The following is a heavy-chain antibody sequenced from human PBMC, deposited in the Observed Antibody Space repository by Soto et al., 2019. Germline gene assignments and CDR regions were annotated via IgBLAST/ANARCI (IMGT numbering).Heavy chain of an antibody. V-gene: IGHV3-23*01. CDR2: ISDSGVST. Sequence: GGSLRLSCAASGFTFSSFAMGWVRQAPGKGLEWVSAISDSGVSTYYADSVKGRFIIFRDNSKNTLYLQMDSLRAEDTALYYCAKWGNDWGYYYYGMDVWGQGTTVTVSS. CDR3: AKWGNDWGYYYYGMDV. J-gene: IGHJ6*02. D-gene: IGHD7-27*01. CDR1: GFTFSSFA.